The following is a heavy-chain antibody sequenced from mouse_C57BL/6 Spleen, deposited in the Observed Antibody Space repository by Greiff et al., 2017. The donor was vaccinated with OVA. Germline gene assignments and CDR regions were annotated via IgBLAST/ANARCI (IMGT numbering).Heavy chain of an antibody. V-gene: IGHV1-7*01. Sequence: VQLVESGAELAKPGASVKLSCKASGYTFTSYWMHWVKQRPGQGLEWIGYINPSSGYTKYNQKFKDKATLTADKSSSTAYMQLSSRTYEDSAVYYCARDYDYWYFDVWGTGTTVTVSS. D-gene: IGHD2-4*01. CDR1: GYTFTSYW. CDR2: INPSSGYT. CDR3: ARDYDYWYFDV. J-gene: IGHJ1*03.